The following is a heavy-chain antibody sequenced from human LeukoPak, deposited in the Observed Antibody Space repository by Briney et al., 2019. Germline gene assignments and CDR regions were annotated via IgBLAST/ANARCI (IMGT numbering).Heavy chain of an antibody. CDR2: MNPNSGNT. Sequence: ASVKVSCKASGYTFTSYDINWVRQATGQGLEWMGWMNPNSGNTGYAQKFQGRVTMTRNTSISTAYMELSSLRSEDTVVYYCARGETYYDILTGRNYYYYGMDVWGQGTTVTVSS. D-gene: IGHD3-9*01. V-gene: IGHV1-8*01. J-gene: IGHJ6*02. CDR3: ARGETYYDILTGRNYYYYGMDV. CDR1: GYTFTSYD.